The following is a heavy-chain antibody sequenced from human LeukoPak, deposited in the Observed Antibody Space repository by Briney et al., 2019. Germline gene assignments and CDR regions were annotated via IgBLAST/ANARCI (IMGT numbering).Heavy chain of an antibody. D-gene: IGHD1-26*01. CDR1: GGTFSSYA. J-gene: IGHJ4*02. V-gene: IGHV1-69*01. CDR2: IIPIFGTA. CDR3: ARGGSGSYLFDY. Sequence: SVKVSCKASGGTFSSYAISWVRQAPGQGLEWMGGIIPIFGTANYAQKFQGRVTITADESTSTAYMELSSLRSEDTAVYYCARGGSGSYLFDYWGQGTLVTVSS.